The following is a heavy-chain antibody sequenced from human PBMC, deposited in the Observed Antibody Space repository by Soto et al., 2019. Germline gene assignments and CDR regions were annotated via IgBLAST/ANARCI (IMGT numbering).Heavy chain of an antibody. J-gene: IGHJ4*02. V-gene: IGHV4-61*01. Sequence: QVQLQESGPGLVKPSETLSLTCTVSGGSVSSGSYHWSWIRQSPGKGPAWIGYIYYSGNTNSNPSLKSRITISVDTSKYQFSLKLRSVTAADTAGYYCARHTAAVAGLDYWGQGILVTVSS. CDR1: GGSVSSGSYH. D-gene: IGHD6-19*01. CDR2: IYYSGNT. CDR3: ARHTAAVAGLDY.